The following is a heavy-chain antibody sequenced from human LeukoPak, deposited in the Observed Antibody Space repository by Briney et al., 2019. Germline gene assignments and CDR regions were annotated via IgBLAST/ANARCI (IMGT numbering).Heavy chain of an antibody. CDR1: GFTFSNAW. CDR3: ARQPQVAHFDY. CDR2: IKSKTDNGTT. Sequence: PGGSLRLSCAASGFTFSNAWMNWVRQAPGKGLEWVGRIKSKTDNGTTDYAAPVKDRFTISRDDSKNTVYLQMNSLRAEDTAIYYCARQPQVAHFDYWGQGTLVSVSS. J-gene: IGHJ4*02. D-gene: IGHD2-15*01. V-gene: IGHV3-15*01.